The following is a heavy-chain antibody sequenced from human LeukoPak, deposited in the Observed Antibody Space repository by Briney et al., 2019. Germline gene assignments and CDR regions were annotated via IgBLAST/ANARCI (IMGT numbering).Heavy chain of an antibody. J-gene: IGHJ4*02. V-gene: IGHV1-18*01. D-gene: IGHD2-15*01. Sequence: ASVKVSCKASGYTFSNYDLSWLRQAPGQGLEWMAWISAYNGYTKYSQKLQGRLTMTTDTSTSTAYMELRSLRSDDTAVYYCARDWDCSGGSCHPHYFDFWGQGTLVTVSS. CDR1: GYTFSNYD. CDR2: ISAYNGYT. CDR3: ARDWDCSGGSCHPHYFDF.